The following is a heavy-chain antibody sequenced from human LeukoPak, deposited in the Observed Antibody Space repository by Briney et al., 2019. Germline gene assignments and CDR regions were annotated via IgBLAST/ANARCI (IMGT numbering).Heavy chain of an antibody. V-gene: IGHV1-2*02. CDR1: GYTFTGYY. CDR3: ARDPTRTYYDSSGYYRP. D-gene: IGHD3-22*01. J-gene: IGHJ5*02. Sequence: GASVKVSCKASGYTFTGYYMHWVRQAPGQGLEWMGWINPNSGGTNYAQKFQGRVTMTRDTSISTAYMELSRLRSDDTAVYYCARDPTRTYYDSSGYYRPWGQGTLVTVSS. CDR2: INPNSGGT.